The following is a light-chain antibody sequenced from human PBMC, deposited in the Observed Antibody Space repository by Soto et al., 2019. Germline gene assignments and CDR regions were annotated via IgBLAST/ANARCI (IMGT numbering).Light chain of an antibody. CDR1: SSNIGSNP. CDR3: ASWSARPNVMV. CDR2: SNN. Sequence: QSVLTQPPSASGTPGQRVTISCSGSSSNIGSNPVNWYQQLPGTAPKLLIYSNNQRLSGVPDRFSGSKSGTSASLAISVRQSEDEADYYCASWSARPNVMVFGGGTKLTVL. V-gene: IGLV1-44*01. J-gene: IGLJ2*01.